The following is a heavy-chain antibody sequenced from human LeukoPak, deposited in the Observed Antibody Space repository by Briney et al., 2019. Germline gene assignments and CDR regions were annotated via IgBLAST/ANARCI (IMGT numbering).Heavy chain of an antibody. J-gene: IGHJ4*02. CDR1: GFTFSSYW. Sequence: GGSLRLSCAASGFTFSSYWMSWVRQAPGKGLEWVANIQQDGSEKYYVDSVKGRFTISRDNAKNSLYLQMNSLRAEDTAVYYCARDLPYNSGYDFYFDYWGQGTLVTVSS. CDR3: ARDLPYNSGYDFYFDY. CDR2: IQQDGSEK. D-gene: IGHD5-12*01. V-gene: IGHV3-7*01.